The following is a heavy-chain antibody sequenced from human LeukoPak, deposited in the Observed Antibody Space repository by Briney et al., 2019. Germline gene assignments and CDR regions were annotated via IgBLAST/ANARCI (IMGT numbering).Heavy chain of an antibody. J-gene: IGHJ4*02. V-gene: IGHV3-23*01. CDR1: GSTFSSYA. CDR3: AKANWVSNADAVW. Sequence: GGSMRLSCAASGSTFSSYAMSWVRQAPARGLEWVSSIRGGGDTFYADSVKGRFTLSRDDSRNTVYLQLNNLRVEDTAVYYCAKANWVSNADAVWWGQGALVTVSS. D-gene: IGHD1-1*01. CDR2: IRGGGDT.